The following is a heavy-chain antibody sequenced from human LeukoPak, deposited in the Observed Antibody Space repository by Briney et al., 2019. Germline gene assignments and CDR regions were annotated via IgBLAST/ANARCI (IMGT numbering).Heavy chain of an antibody. CDR3: ARGLATEPHEGAFDY. V-gene: IGHV4-34*01. CDR1: GGSFSGYY. Sequence: SETLSLTCAVYGGSFSGYYWSWIRQPPGKGLEWIGEINHRGSTNYNPSLKSRVTISVDTSKNQFSLKLSSVTAADTAVYYCARGLATEPHEGAFDYWGQGTLVTVSS. J-gene: IGHJ4*02. CDR2: INHRGST. D-gene: IGHD5-12*01.